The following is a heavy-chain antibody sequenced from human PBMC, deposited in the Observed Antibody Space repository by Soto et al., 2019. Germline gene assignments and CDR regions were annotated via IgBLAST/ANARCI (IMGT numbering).Heavy chain of an antibody. V-gene: IGHV4-59*08. CDR1: GGSISSDD. CDR3: ARGGWYEDH. D-gene: IGHD6-19*01. CDR2: SHNSGST. Sequence: SETLSLTCTVSGGSISSDDWSWIRQPPGKGLEWIGYSHNSGSTDYNPSLKSRVTISVDASRNEFSLKLRSVTAADTAVYYCARGGWYEDHWGQGTLVTVSS. J-gene: IGHJ4*02.